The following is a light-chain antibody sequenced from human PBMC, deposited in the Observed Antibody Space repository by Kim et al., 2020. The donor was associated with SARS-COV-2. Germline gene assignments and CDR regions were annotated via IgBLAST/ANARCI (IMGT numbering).Light chain of an antibody. CDR3: QQYYSYSRT. CDR1: QGISSY. CDR2: AAS. V-gene: IGKV1-8*01. Sequence: ASTGDRVTITCRASQGISSYLAWYQQKPGKAPKLLIYAASTLQSGVPSRFSGSGSGTDFTLTISCLQSEDFATYYCQQYYSYSRTFGQGTKVDIK. J-gene: IGKJ1*01.